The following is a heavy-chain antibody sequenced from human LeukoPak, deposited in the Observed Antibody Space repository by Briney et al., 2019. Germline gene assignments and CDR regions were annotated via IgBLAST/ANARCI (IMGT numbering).Heavy chain of an antibody. CDR2: IYHSGST. Sequence: SSETLSLTCAVSGGSISSSNWWSWVRQPPGKGLEWIGEIYHSGSTNYNPSLKSRVTISVDKSKNQFSLKLNSVTAADTAVYYCAAYYYGSGTYSYYFDYWSQGTLVTVSS. J-gene: IGHJ4*02. V-gene: IGHV4-4*02. CDR1: GGSISSSNW. CDR3: AAYYYGSGTYSYYFDY. D-gene: IGHD3-10*01.